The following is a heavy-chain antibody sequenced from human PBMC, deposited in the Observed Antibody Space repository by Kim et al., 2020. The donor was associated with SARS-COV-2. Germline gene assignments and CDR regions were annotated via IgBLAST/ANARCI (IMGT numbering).Heavy chain of an antibody. CDR3: ARGPITMVRGAWAY. V-gene: IGHV1-69*04. Sequence: AQKFQGRVTITADKSTSTAYMELSSLRSEDTAVYYCARGPITMVRGAWAYWGQGTLVTVSS. D-gene: IGHD3-10*01. J-gene: IGHJ4*02.